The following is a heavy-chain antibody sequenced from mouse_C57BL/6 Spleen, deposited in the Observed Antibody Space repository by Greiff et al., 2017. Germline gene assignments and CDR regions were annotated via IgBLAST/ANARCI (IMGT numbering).Heavy chain of an antibody. CDR1: GYTFTSYW. J-gene: IGHJ4*01. V-gene: IGHV1-55*01. CDR3: AREGLRYGNYVDAMDC. CDR2: IYPGSGST. D-gene: IGHD2-1*01. Sequence: QVQLQQPGAELVKPGASVKMSCKASGYTFTSYWITWVKQRPGQGLEWIGDIYPGSGSTNYNEKFKSKATLTVDTSSSTAYMQLSSLTSEDSAVYYCAREGLRYGNYVDAMDCWGQGTSVTVSS.